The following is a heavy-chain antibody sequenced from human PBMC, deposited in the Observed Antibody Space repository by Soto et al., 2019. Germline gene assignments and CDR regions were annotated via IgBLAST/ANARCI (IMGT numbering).Heavy chain of an antibody. D-gene: IGHD5-18*01. Sequence: PGGSLRLSCAASGFTFSSYGMHWVRQAPGKGLEWVAVISYDGSNKYYADSVKGRFTISRDNSKNTLYLQMNSLRAEDTAVYYCAKDYQNRDTKLREQFDYWGQGTLVTVSS. CDR2: ISYDGSNK. CDR3: AKDYQNRDTKLREQFDY. CDR1: GFTFSSYG. V-gene: IGHV3-30*18. J-gene: IGHJ4*02.